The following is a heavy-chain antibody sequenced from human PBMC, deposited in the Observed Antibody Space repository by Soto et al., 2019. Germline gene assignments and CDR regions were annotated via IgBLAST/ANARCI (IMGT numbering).Heavy chain of an antibody. CDR3: ARDCFTATDY. CDR1: GFTFSSYD. CDR2: IGTAGDT. V-gene: IGHV3-13*01. D-gene: IGHD2-21*02. Sequence: GGSLRLSCAASGFTFSSYDMHWVRQATGKGLEWVSAIGTAGDTYYPGSVKGRFTISRENSKNYLYLQMNSLRAGDTAVYYCARDCFTATDYWGQGTLVTVSS. J-gene: IGHJ4*02.